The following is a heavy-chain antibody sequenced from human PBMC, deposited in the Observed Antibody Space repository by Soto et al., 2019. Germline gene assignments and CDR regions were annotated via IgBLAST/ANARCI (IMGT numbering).Heavy chain of an antibody. V-gene: IGHV1-2*04. J-gene: IGHJ6*02. D-gene: IGHD2-15*01. Sequence: GASVKVSCKASGYTFTGYYMHWVRQAPGQGLEWMGWINPNSGGTNYAQKFQGWVTMTRDTSISTAYMELSRLRSDDTAVYYCARDLWVMGCSGGSCYRTEYGMGVWGQGTTVTVSS. CDR3: ARDLWVMGCSGGSCYRTEYGMGV. CDR1: GYTFTGYY. CDR2: INPNSGGT.